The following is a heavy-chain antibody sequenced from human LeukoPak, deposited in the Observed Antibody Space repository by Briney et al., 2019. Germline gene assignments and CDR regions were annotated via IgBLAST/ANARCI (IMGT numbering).Heavy chain of an antibody. Sequence: GGSLSLSCAASGFALSSHWMTWVRQVPGRGPEWVANVNRDGSETYYLDSVKGRFTISKDNAKNSLYLQMNSLRAEDTALYHCARNNGMDVWGQGTTVIVSS. CDR2: VNRDGSET. CDR3: ARNNGMDV. CDR1: GFALSSHW. V-gene: IGHV3-7*03. J-gene: IGHJ6*02.